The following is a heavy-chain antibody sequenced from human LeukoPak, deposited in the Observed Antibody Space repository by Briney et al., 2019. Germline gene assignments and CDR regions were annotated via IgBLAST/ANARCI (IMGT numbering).Heavy chain of an antibody. D-gene: IGHD3-10*01. CDR3: ARAAAYYGYVDY. V-gene: IGHV1-69*01. Sequence: SVKVSCKASGGTFSSYAISWVRQAPGQGLEWMGGIIPIFGTANYAQKFQGRVTITADESTSTAYMELSSLRSEDTAVYYCARAAAYYGYVDYWGQGTLVTVSS. CDR2: IIPIFGTA. J-gene: IGHJ4*02. CDR1: GGTFSSYA.